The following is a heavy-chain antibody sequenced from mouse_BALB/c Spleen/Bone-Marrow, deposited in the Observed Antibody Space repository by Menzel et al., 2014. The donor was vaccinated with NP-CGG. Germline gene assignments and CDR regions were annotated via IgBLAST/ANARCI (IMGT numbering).Heavy chain of an antibody. Sequence: VQLQQSGPELVKPGASVKMSCKASGYTFTAYVMHWVKQKPGQGLEWIGYINPYNDGTNYIEKFKGKATLTSDIPSSTAYMELSSLTSEDSAVYYCAREGWLLRFDYWAKAPLSQSPQ. CDR2: INPYNDGT. CDR3: AREGWLLRFDY. CDR1: GYTFTAYV. J-gene: IGHJ2*01. D-gene: IGHD2-3*01. V-gene: IGHV1-14*01.